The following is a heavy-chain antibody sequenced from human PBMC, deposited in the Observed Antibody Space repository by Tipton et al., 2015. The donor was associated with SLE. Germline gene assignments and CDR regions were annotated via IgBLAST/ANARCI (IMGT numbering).Heavy chain of an antibody. J-gene: IGHJ4*02. V-gene: IGHV4-34*01. CDR2: VSHSRSS. CDR3: ASITMVRGVDY. CDR1: GGSFSGYA. D-gene: IGHD3-10*01. Sequence: GLVKPSETLSLTCTLSGGSFSGYAWSWVRQSPGKGLEWIGEVSHSRSSNYNPSLKSRGTISLDTSNNQFSLSLTSVTAADTAVYYCASITMVRGVDYWGQGTLVTVSS.